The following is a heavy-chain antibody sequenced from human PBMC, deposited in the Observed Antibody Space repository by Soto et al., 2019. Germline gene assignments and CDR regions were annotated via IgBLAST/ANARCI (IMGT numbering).Heavy chain of an antibody. CDR1: GFRFISYS. CDR3: ARSVRLGDLSFRY. J-gene: IGHJ4*02. D-gene: IGHD3-16*02. V-gene: IGHV3-30*03. CDR2: ISNDGNFE. Sequence: GGSLRLPCIASGFRFISYSMHWVRQAPGKGLEWVAVISNDGNFEYYADSVKGRFTISRDNSKNTLFLQLNSLRAEDTAIYYCARSVRLGDLSFRYWSQGTLVTVSS.